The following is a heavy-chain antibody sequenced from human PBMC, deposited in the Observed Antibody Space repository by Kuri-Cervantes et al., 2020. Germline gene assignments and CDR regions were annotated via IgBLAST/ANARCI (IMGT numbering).Heavy chain of an antibody. D-gene: IGHD2-2*01. CDR2: IYYSGST. CDR1: GCSISSYY. J-gene: IGHJ5*02. CDR3: ARGGKIVVVPAAMSGVWFDP. Sequence: GSLRLSCTVSGCSISSYYWSWIRQPPGKGLEWIGYIYYSGSTYYNPSLKSRVTISVDTSKNQFSLKLSSVTAADTAVYYCARGGKIVVVPAAMSGVWFDPWGQGTLVTVSS. V-gene: IGHV4-59*12.